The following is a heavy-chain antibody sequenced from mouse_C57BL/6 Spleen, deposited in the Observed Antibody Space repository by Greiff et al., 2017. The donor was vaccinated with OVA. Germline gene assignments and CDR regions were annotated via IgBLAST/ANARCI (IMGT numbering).Heavy chain of an antibody. CDR2: ISSGSSTL. CDR1: GFTFSDYG. J-gene: IGHJ2*01. V-gene: IGHV5-17*01. D-gene: IGHD2-2*01. CDR3: ARWLPLDY. Sequence: EVQLVESGGGLVKPGGSLKLSCAASGFTFSDYGMHWVRQAPEKGLEWVAYISSGSSTLYYADTVKGRFTISRDNAKNTLFLQMTSLRSEDTAMYYCARWLPLDYWGQGTTLTVSS.